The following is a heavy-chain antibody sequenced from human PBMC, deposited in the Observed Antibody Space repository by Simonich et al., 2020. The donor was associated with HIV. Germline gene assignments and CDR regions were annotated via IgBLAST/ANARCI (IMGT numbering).Heavy chain of an antibody. V-gene: IGHV3-33*01. D-gene: IGHD6-13*01. J-gene: IGHJ4*02. CDR3: ARGASISNSWSLNY. CDR1: GFTFSSYA. CDR2: IGYDGSNK. Sequence: QVQLVESGGGVVQPGRSLRLSCAASGFTFSSYAMHWVRQAPGKGREWVAVIGYDGSNKYYADSVKGRFTISRDNSKNTLYLQMNSLRAEDTAVYYCARGASISNSWSLNYWGQGTLVTVSS.